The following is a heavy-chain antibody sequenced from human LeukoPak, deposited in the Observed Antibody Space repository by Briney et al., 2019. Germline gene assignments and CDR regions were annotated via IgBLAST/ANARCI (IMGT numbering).Heavy chain of an antibody. CDR3: ARDFGMATITVDY. V-gene: IGHV3-7*01. CDR1: GFTFSSYS. J-gene: IGHJ4*02. D-gene: IGHD5-24*01. CDR2: IKQDGSEK. Sequence: QSGGSLRLSCAASGFTFSSYSMNWVRQAPGRGLEWVANIKQDGSEKYYVDSVKGRFTISRDNAKNSLYLQMNSLRAEDTAVYYCARDFGMATITVDYWGQGTLVTVSS.